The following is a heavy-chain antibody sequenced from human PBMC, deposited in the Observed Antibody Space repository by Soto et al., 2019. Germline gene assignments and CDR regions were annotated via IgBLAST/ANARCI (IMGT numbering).Heavy chain of an antibody. D-gene: IGHD6-13*01. CDR1: GFTFSAYA. CDR2: ISGSAGAT. V-gene: IGHV3-23*01. CDR3: ARQDYSTTWYLTY. Sequence: EVQLLESGGGVVQPGGSLRLSCAASGFTFSAYAMTWVRQAPGKGLEWVSVISGSAGATYYADSVKGRFTISRDNSKNTLYLQMNSLSAEDKAVYYCARQDYSTTWYLTYWGQGTLVTVSS. J-gene: IGHJ4*02.